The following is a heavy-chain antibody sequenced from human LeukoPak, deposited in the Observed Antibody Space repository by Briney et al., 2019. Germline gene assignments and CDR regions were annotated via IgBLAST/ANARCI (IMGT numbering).Heavy chain of an antibody. J-gene: IGHJ4*02. D-gene: IGHD1-20*01. CDR3: VRSVYNWNDVDY. CDR1: GFTFTDYY. Sequence: GGSLRLSCAASGFTFTDYYMSWIRQAPGKGLEWVSYISNTVITTYYADSVKGRFTIPRDNAKNSLYLQMNSLRAEDTAVYYCVRSVYNWNDVDYWGQGTLVTVSS. V-gene: IGHV3-11*01. CDR2: ISNTVITT.